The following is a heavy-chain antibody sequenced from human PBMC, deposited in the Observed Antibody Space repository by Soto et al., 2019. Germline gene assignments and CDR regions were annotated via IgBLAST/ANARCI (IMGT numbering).Heavy chain of an antibody. CDR3: AADCGIVVVPVKGYYMDV. CDR1: GFTFTSSA. V-gene: IGHV1-58*01. D-gene: IGHD2-2*01. J-gene: IGHJ6*03. CDR2: IVVGSGNT. Sequence: ASVKVSCKASGFTFTSSAVQWVRQARGQRLEWIGWIVVGSGNTNYAQKFQERVTITRDMSTSTAYMELSSLRSEDTAVYYCAADCGIVVVPVKGYYMDVWGKGTTVTVSS.